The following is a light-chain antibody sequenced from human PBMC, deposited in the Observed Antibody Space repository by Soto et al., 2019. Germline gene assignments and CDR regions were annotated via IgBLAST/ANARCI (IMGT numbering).Light chain of an antibody. CDR2: EDS. CDR1: ALPKKY. Sequence: SYELTQSPSVSVSPGQTARITCSGDALPKKYAYWYQLQSGQAPVLVIYEDSKRPSGIPERFSGSSSGTMATLTISGAQVEDEADYDCYSTDSSGNHSVVFGGGTKVTVL. CDR3: YSTDSSGNHSVV. J-gene: IGLJ2*01. V-gene: IGLV3-10*01.